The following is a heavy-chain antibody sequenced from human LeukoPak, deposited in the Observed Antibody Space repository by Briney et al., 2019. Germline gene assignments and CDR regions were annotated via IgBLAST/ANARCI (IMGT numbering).Heavy chain of an antibody. D-gene: IGHD3-10*01. J-gene: IGHJ6*02. CDR2: ISAYNGNT. CDR1: GGTFSSYA. CDR3: ARGGSSYYYYYGMDV. V-gene: IGHV1-18*01. Sequence: GSSVKVSCKASGGTFSSYAISWVRQAPGQGLEWMGWISAYNGNTNYAQKLQGRVTMTTDTSTSTAYMELRSLRSDDTAVYYCARGGSSYYYYYGMDVWGQGTTATVSS.